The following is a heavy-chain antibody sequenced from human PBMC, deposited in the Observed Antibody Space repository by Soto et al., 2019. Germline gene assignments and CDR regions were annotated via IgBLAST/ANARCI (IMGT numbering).Heavy chain of an antibody. D-gene: IGHD2-8*01. J-gene: IGHJ6*02. CDR2: IYYSGST. CDR3: ARDRRYCTNGVCSYYYYYGMDV. CDR1: GGSISSGGYY. V-gene: IGHV4-31*03. Sequence: TLSLTCTVSGGSISSGGYYWSWIRQHPGKGLEWIGYIYYSGSTYYNPSLKSRVTISVDTSKNQFSLKLSSVTAADTAVYYCARDRRYCTNGVCSYYYYYGMDVWGQGTTVTVSS.